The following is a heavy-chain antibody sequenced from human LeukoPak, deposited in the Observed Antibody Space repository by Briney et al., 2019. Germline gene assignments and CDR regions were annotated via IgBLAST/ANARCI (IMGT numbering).Heavy chain of an antibody. D-gene: IGHD1-26*01. CDR3: ARSASRIVGATILYFQH. V-gene: IGHV3-21*01. Sequence: GGSLRLSCAASGFTFSSYSMNWVRQAPGTGLEWVLSISSSSSYIYYADSVKGRFTISRDNAKNSLYLQMNSLRAEDTAVYYCARSASRIVGATILYFQHWGQGTLVTVSS. CDR2: ISSSSSYI. CDR1: GFTFSSYS. J-gene: IGHJ1*01.